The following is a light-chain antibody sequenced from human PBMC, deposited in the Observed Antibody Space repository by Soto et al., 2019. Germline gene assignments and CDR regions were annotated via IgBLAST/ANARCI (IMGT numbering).Light chain of an antibody. Sequence: DIQMTQSPSTLSASVGDRVTITCRARQSISSWLAWYQQKPGKAPKLLNYKASSLESGVPSRFSGSGSGTEFTLTISSLQPDDFATYCCQQSWTFGQGTKVEIK. CDR2: KAS. CDR1: QSISSW. V-gene: IGKV1-5*03. J-gene: IGKJ1*01. CDR3: QQSWT.